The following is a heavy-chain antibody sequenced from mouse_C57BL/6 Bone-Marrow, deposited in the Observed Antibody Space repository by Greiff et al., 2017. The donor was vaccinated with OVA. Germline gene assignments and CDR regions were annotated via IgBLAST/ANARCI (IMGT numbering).Heavy chain of an antibody. V-gene: IGHV6-3*01. CDR2: IRLKSDNYAT. CDR3: TAPHYYGSSSAWFAY. D-gene: IGHD1-1*01. Sequence: EVQLQQSGGGLVQPGGSMKLSCVASGFTFSNYWMNWVRQSPEKGLEWVAQIRLKSDNYATHYAESVKGRFTISRDDSKSSVYLQMNNLRAEDTGIYYCTAPHYYGSSSAWFAYWGQGTLVTVSA. CDR1: GFTFSNYW. J-gene: IGHJ3*01.